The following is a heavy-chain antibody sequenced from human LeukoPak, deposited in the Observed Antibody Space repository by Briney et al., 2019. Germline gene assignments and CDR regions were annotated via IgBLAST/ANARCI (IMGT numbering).Heavy chain of an antibody. CDR3: ARAGSSGYLYHDY. V-gene: IGHV4-31*03. CDR1: GGSISSGGYY. Sequence: PSETLSLTCTVSGGSISSGGYYWSWIRQHPGKGLEWIGYIYYSGSTYYNPSLKSRVTISVDTSKNQFSLKLSSVTAADTAVYYCARAGSSGYLYHDYWGQGTLVTVSS. CDR2: IYYSGST. D-gene: IGHD3-22*01. J-gene: IGHJ4*02.